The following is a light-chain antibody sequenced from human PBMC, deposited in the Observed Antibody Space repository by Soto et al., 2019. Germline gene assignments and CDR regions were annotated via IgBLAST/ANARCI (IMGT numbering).Light chain of an antibody. CDR3: QQRSNWPT. V-gene: IGKV3-11*01. Sequence: EIVLTQSPATLSLSPGERATLSCRASQSVSSYLAWYQQKPGQAPRLLIYDASNRATGIPARFSGSGSETDFTLTISSLEPEDVAVYYCQQRSNWPTFGGGTKVEIK. J-gene: IGKJ4*01. CDR2: DAS. CDR1: QSVSSY.